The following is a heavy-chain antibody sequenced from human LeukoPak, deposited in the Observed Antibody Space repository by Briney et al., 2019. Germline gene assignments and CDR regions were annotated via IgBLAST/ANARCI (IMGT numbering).Heavy chain of an antibody. CDR2: ISPGGPT. J-gene: IGHJ4*02. Sequence: GGSLRLSCAGSGLPFSSHGMNWLRQAPGKGREWVSGISPGGPTYYADSVKARFTISRDDSKNTLYLQMKNLRAEDTAVYCCAKDGAWLRFDDWGQGILVSVSS. V-gene: IGHV3-23*01. D-gene: IGHD3-9*01. CDR3: AKDGAWLRFDD. CDR1: GLPFSSHG.